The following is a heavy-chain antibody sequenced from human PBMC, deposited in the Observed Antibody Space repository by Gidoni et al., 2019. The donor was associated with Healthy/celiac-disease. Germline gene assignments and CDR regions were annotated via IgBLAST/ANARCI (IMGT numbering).Heavy chain of an antibody. V-gene: IGHV3-23*01. D-gene: IGHD6-19*01. CDR1: GFTFSSYA. CDR2: ISGSGGST. J-gene: IGHJ4*02. Sequence: EGQLLASGGGLVQPGGALRLSCAASGFTFSSYAMSWVRQAPGKGLEWVSAISGSGGSTYYADSVKGRFTISRDNSKNTLYLQMNSLRAEDTAVYYCAKVNTFIAVAGIFDYWGQGTLVTVSS. CDR3: AKVNTFIAVAGIFDY.